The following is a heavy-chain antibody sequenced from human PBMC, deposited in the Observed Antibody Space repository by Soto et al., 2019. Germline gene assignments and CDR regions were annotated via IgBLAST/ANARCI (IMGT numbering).Heavy chain of an antibody. D-gene: IGHD2-15*01. J-gene: IGHJ5*02. CDR2: IIPILGIA. V-gene: IGHV1-69*02. Sequence: ASVKVSCKASGGTFSSYTISWVRQAPGQGLEWMGRIIPILGIANYAQKFQGRVTITADKSTSTAYMELSSLRSEDTAVYYCAARTVVVVGDKWFDPWGQGTLVTVSS. CDR3: AARTVVVVGDKWFDP. CDR1: GGTFSSYT.